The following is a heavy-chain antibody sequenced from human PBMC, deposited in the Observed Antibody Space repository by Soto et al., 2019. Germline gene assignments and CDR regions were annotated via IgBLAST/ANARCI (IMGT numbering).Heavy chain of an antibody. CDR2: IYYSGNT. CDR3: ARDRLMATAGTARHYFGLDV. V-gene: IGHV4-31*03. CDR1: GVSIRSGGYY. J-gene: IGHJ6*02. D-gene: IGHD5-18*01. Sequence: SETLSLTCTVSGVSIRSGGYYWSWVRQNPRRGLEWIGNIYYSGNTYYNPSLKSRLTISVDTSKNQFSLNLSSVPAADTAVYYCARDRLMATAGTARHYFGLDVWGQGTTVTVSS.